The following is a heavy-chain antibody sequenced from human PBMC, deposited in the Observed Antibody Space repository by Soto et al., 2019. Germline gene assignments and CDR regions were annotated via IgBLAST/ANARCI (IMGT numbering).Heavy chain of an antibody. CDR3: ARQGTTDYFYYCGLDV. Sequence: GESLKISCKGSGYTFTDYWIGWVRQLPGKGLEWMGIIYPGDSDTRYSPSFQGQVTITADKSTSTAYLQWSSLKASDTAMYYCARQGTTDYFYYCGLDVWGQGTTVTVSS. CDR2: IYPGDSDT. J-gene: IGHJ6*02. CDR1: GYTFTDYW. D-gene: IGHD4-4*01. V-gene: IGHV5-51*01.